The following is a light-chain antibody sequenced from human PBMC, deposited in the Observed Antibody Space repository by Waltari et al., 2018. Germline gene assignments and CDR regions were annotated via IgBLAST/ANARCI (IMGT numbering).Light chain of an antibody. CDR1: QSVRSSY. CDR2: GAS. Sequence: EIVLTQSPVTLSLSPGERATLSCRASQSVRSSYLAWYQQKPGQAPRVLIHGASNRATGIPDRFSGSGSGTDFTLTISRLEPEDFAVYYCQQYGSSPWTFGQGTKVEIK. J-gene: IGKJ1*01. V-gene: IGKV3-20*01. CDR3: QQYGSSPWT.